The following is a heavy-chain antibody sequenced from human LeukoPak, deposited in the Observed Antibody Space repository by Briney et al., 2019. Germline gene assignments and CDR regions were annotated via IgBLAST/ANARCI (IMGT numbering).Heavy chain of an antibody. CDR2: INHSGST. J-gene: IGHJ4*02. CDR1: GGSFSGYY. V-gene: IGHV4-34*01. CDR3: AETDSSGYFGFDY. Sequence: SETLSLTCAVYGGSFSGYYWSWIRQPPGRGLEWIGEINHSGSTNYNPSLKSRVTISVDTSKNQFSLNLSSVTAADTAVYYCAETDSSGYFGFDYWGQGTLVTVSS. D-gene: IGHD3-22*01.